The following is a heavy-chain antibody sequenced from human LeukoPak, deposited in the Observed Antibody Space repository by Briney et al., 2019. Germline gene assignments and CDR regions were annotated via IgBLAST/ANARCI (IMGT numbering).Heavy chain of an antibody. J-gene: IGHJ4*02. V-gene: IGHV4-61*05. Sequence: SETLSLTCTVSGGSISSTTHYWSWIRQPPGKGLEWIGYIYYSGSTNYNPSLKSRVTISVDTSKNQFSLKLSSVTAADTAVYYCARHAAGYDYVWGSYRQPPDYWGQGTLVTVSS. CDR3: ARHAAGYDYVWGSYRQPPDY. CDR1: GGSISSTTHY. D-gene: IGHD3-16*02. CDR2: IYYSGST.